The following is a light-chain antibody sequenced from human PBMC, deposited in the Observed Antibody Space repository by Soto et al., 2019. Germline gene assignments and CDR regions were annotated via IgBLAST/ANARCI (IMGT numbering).Light chain of an antibody. CDR2: DNS. Sequence: QSVLTQPPSVSGAPGQRVTISCTGSSSNIGAGYDVHWYQQLPGTAPKLLIYDNSNRPSGVPDRFSGSKSGTSASLVITGLQAEDESDYYCQTYDSSLSGFYVFGTGTKVTVL. CDR3: QTYDSSLSGFYV. J-gene: IGLJ1*01. CDR1: SSNIGAGYD. V-gene: IGLV1-40*01.